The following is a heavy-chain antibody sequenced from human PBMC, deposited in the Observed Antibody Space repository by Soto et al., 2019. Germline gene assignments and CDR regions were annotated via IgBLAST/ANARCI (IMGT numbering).Heavy chain of an antibody. CDR1: GFTFSSYG. CDR3: AKDVPSYVVVTAPLGSDAFDI. V-gene: IGHV3-30*18. D-gene: IGHD2-21*02. Sequence: QVQLVESGGGVVQPGRSLRLSCAASGFTFSSYGMHWVRQAPGKGLEWVAVISYDGSNKYYADSVKGRFTISIDNSKNALSLKMNRLREEDTAVYYCAKDVPSYVVVTAPLGSDAFDIWGQGTMVTVSS. J-gene: IGHJ3*02. CDR2: ISYDGSNK.